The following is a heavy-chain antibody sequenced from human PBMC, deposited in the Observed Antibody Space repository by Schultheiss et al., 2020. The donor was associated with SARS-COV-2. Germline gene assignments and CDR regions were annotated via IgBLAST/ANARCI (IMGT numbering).Heavy chain of an antibody. D-gene: IGHD5-12*01. CDR2: INHSGST. J-gene: IGHJ4*02. CDR3: AREVVATGFDY. CDR1: GGSFSGYY. V-gene: IGHV4-34*01. Sequence: SETLSLTCAVYGGSFSGYYWSWIRQPPGKGLGWIGEINHSGSTNYNPSLKSRVTISVDTSKNQFSLKLSSVTAADTAVYYCAREVVATGFDYWGQGTLVTVSS.